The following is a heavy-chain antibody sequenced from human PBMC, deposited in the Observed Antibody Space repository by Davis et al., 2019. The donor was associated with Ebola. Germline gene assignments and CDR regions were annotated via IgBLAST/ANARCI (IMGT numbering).Heavy chain of an antibody. CDR3: ARAPNYDVLTGTSSYYFDY. D-gene: IGHD3-9*01. V-gene: IGHV1-18*04. Sequence: ASVKVSCKSSGYTFTSYGLAWVRQAPGLGLEWMGWISGFNTNTNFAQKFQGRVTVSKDTSMNTAYMDLRSLTSDDTAMYYCARAPNYDVLTGTSSYYFDYWGQGTLVTVSS. CDR2: ISGFNTNT. J-gene: IGHJ4*02. CDR1: GYTFTSYG.